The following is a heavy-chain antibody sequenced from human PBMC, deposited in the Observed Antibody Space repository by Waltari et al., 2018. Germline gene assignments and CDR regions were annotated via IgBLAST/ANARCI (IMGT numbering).Heavy chain of an antibody. Sequence: QVQLVESGGGVVQPGRSLRLSCTASGFTLSDFGIHWVRQAPGKGLEWVATMGYDGSDKDYADSVKGRFTISRDDSQNTLYLQMNSLRVEDTAVYYCTRDRSSSSWDVWFDPWGQGTLVPVSS. J-gene: IGHJ5*02. CDR2: MGYDGSDK. D-gene: IGHD6-13*01. CDR3: TRDRSSSSWDVWFDP. CDR1: GFTLSDFG. V-gene: IGHV3-33*01.